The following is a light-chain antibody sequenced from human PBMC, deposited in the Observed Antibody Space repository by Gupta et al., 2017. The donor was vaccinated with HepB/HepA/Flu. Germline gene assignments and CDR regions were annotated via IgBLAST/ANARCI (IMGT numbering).Light chain of an antibody. CDR3: QQDHNWPPIT. J-gene: IGKJ5*01. V-gene: IGKV3-15*01. Sequence: EIVMTQSPATLSVSPGERATLSCRASQSVGSTLAWYQQKPGQAPRLIIYDASTRATGVSARFSGGGSGTEFTLTVSSLQSEDSAVYYCQQDHNWPPITFGPGTRLEIK. CDR1: QSVGST. CDR2: DAS.